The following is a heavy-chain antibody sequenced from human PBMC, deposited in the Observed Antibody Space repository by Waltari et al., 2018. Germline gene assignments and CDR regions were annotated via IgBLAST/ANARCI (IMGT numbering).Heavy chain of an antibody. CDR1: GGSISSSSYY. D-gene: IGHD3-10*01. V-gene: IGHV4-39*01. CDR3: ARVYYGSGSRGWKIHQYFDY. Sequence: QLQLQESGPGLVKPSETLSLTCPVSGGSISSSSYYWGWIRQPPGKGLEWIGSIYYSGSTYYNPSLKSRVTISVDTSKNQFSLKLSSVTAADTAVYYCARVYYGSGSRGWKIHQYFDYWGQGTLVTVSS. CDR2: IYYSGST. J-gene: IGHJ4*02.